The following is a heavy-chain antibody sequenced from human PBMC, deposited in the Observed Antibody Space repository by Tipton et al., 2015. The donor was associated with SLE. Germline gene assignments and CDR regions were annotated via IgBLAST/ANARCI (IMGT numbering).Heavy chain of an antibody. CDR2: ITSPGGNT. Sequence: GSLRLSCVVSGFKFTTYSMNWVRQAPGKGLEWVSGITSPGGNTYYADSVKGRFTISRDNSKNTLYLQMNSLRAEDTAVYYCAKPANYDIQWGQGTLVTVSS. D-gene: IGHD3-9*01. CDR3: AKPANYDIQ. CDR1: GFKFTTYS. V-gene: IGHV3-23*01. J-gene: IGHJ4*02.